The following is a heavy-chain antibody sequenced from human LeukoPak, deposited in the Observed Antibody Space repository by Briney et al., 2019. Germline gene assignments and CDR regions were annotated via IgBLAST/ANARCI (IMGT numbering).Heavy chain of an antibody. Sequence: SETLSLTCTVSGGSITSYYWNWIRQPPGKGLEWIGYIYYSGSADYNPSLKSRVTISVDTSKNQFSLKLSSVTAADTAVYYCARDPLGRYYDSSGYYDYWGQGTLSPSPQ. J-gene: IGHJ4*02. D-gene: IGHD3-22*01. CDR3: ARDPLGRYYDSSGYYDY. CDR1: GGSITSYY. CDR2: IYYSGSA. V-gene: IGHV4-59*01.